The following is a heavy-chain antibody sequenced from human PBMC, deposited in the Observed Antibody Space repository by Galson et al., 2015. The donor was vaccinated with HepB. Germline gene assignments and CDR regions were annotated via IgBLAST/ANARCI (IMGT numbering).Heavy chain of an antibody. D-gene: IGHD6-19*01. V-gene: IGHV6-1*01. Sequence: CAISGDSVSSNSAAWNWIRQSPSRGLEWLGRTYYRSKWYNDYAVSVKSRITINPDTSKNQFSLQLNSVTPEDTAVYYCARARVDMDWLADAFDIWGQGTMVTVSS. CDR2: TYYRSKWYN. CDR3: ARARVDMDWLADAFDI. CDR1: GDSVSSNSAA. J-gene: IGHJ3*02.